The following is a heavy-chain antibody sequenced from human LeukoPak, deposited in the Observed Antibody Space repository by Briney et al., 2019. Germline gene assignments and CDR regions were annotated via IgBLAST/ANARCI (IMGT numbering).Heavy chain of an antibody. CDR3: AREGVSGYSYGYYFDY. V-gene: IGHV3-21*01. CDR1: GFTFSSYS. Sequence: GGSLRLSCAASGFTFSSYSMNWVRQAPGKGLEWVSSISSSSSYIYYADSVKGRFTISRDNAKNSLYLQMNSLRAEDTAVYYCAREGVSGYSYGYYFDYRGQGTLVTVSS. J-gene: IGHJ4*02. CDR2: ISSSSSYI. D-gene: IGHD5-18*01.